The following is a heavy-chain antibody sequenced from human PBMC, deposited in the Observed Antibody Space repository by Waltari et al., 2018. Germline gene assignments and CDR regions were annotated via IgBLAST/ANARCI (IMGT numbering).Heavy chain of an antibody. D-gene: IGHD3-3*01. CDR3: ARDPYYDFWSGTGWFDP. CDR2: IYYSGST. CDR1: GGSISSSSYY. V-gene: IGHV4-39*07. J-gene: IGHJ5*02. Sequence: QLQLQESGPGLVKPSETLSLTCTVSGGSISSSSYYWGWIRQPPGKGLEWIGSIYYSGSTYYNPSLKSRVTISVDTSKNQFSLKLSSVTAADTAVYYCARDPYYDFWSGTGWFDPWGQGTLVTVSS.